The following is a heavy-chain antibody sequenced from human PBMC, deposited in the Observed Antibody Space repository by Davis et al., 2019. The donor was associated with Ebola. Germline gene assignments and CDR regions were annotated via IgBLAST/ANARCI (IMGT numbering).Heavy chain of an antibody. Sequence: ASVKVSCKASGYTFTSYYMHWVRQAPGQGLEWMGWINAGNGNTKYSQKFQGRVTITRDTSASTAYMELSSLRSEDTAVYYCARGRYSSSWQINYYGMDVWGQGTTVTVSS. CDR2: INAGNGNT. J-gene: IGHJ6*02. CDR3: ARGRYSSSWQINYYGMDV. CDR1: GYTFTSYY. D-gene: IGHD6-13*01. V-gene: IGHV1-3*01.